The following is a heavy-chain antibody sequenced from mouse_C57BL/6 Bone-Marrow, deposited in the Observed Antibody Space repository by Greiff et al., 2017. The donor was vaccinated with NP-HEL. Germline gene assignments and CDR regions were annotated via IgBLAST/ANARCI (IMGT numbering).Heavy chain of an antibody. CDR2: IYPGSGST. Sequence: VQLQQPGAELVKPGASVKMSCKASGYTFTSYWITWVKQRPGQGLEWIGDIYPGSGSTNYNEKFKCKATLTVAPSSSTAYMQLSSLTSEDSAVYYCARRRRRVYWGQGTLVTVSA. D-gene: IGHD2-12*01. V-gene: IGHV1-55*01. CDR1: GYTFTSYW. CDR3: ARRRRRVY. J-gene: IGHJ3*01.